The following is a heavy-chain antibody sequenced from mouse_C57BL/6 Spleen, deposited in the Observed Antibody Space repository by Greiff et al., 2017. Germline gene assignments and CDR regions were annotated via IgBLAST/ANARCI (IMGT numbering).Heavy chain of an antibody. V-gene: IGHV6-3*01. Sequence: EVKLVESGGGLVQPGGSMKLSCVASGFTFSNYWMNWVRQSPEKGLEWVAQIRLKSDNYATHYAESVKGRFTISRDDSKSSVYLQMNNLRAEDTGIYCCTGPSWDEVYFDYWGQGTTLTVSS. J-gene: IGHJ2*01. CDR3: TGPSWDEVYFDY. D-gene: IGHD4-1*01. CDR2: IRLKSDNYAT. CDR1: GFTFSNYW.